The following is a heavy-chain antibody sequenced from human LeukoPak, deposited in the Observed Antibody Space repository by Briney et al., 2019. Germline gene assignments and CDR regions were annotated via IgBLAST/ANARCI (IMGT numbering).Heavy chain of an antibody. D-gene: IGHD4-17*01. J-gene: IGHJ4*02. CDR2: VNPNSGDP. CDR3: ARADEFGDHDIDL. CDR1: GYNFIGYY. V-gene: IGHV1-2*02. Sequence: ASVKVSCQTSGYNFIGYYIHWVRQAPGQGLEWMGWVNPNSGDPNYSPKFKGRVTMTRDTSITTAYMELTSLISDDTAIYYCARADEFGDHDIDLWGQGTLVTVSS.